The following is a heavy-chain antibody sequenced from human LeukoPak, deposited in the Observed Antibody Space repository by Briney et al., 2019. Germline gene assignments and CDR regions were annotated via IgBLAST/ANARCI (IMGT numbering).Heavy chain of an antibody. D-gene: IGHD6-19*01. CDR2: IYPGDSDT. CDR3: AIKLSSGWYGGDAFDI. V-gene: IGHV5-51*01. J-gene: IGHJ3*02. Sequence: GESLKISCKGSGYSFTSYWIGWVRQMPGKGLEWMGIIYPGDSDTRYSPSFQGQVTISADKSISTAYLQWSSLKASDTAMYYCAIKLSSGWYGGDAFDIWGQGTMVTVSS. CDR1: GYSFTSYW.